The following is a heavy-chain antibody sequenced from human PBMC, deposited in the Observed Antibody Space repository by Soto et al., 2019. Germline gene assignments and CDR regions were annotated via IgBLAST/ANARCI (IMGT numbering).Heavy chain of an antibody. V-gene: IGHV3-21*01. CDR2: ISSSSSYI. CDR1: GFTFSSYS. CDR3: ARGGGYCSSTSCLVDY. J-gene: IGHJ4*02. Sequence: EVQLVESGGGLVKPGGSLRLSCAASGFTFSSYSMNWVRQAPGKGLEWVSSISSSSSYIYYADSVKGRFTISRDNAKNSLYLQMNSLRAEDTAVYYCARGGGYCSSTSCLVDYWAQGTLVTVSS. D-gene: IGHD2-2*01.